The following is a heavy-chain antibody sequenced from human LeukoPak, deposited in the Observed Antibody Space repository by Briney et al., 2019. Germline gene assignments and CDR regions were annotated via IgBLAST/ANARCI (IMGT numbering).Heavy chain of an antibody. D-gene: IGHD6-19*01. CDR3: ARDGQRIAVAATGDY. V-gene: IGHV1-8*01. J-gene: IGHJ4*02. Sequence: ASVKVSCKASGYTFTSYDINWVRQATGQGLEWMGWMNPNSGDTGYAQKFQGRVTMTTDTSTSTAYMELRSLRSDDTAVYYCARDGQRIAVAATGDYWGQGTLVTVSS. CDR2: MNPNSGDT. CDR1: GYTFTSYD.